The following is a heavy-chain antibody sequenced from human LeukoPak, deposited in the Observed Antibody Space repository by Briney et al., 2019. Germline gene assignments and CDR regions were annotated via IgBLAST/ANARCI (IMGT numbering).Heavy chain of an antibody. CDR2: ISSSSSYI. D-gene: IGHD6-13*01. V-gene: IGHV3-21*01. CDR1: GFTFSSYS. CDR3: ATQTAIAAAGTTGFQH. J-gene: IGHJ1*01. Sequence: PGGSLRLSCAASGFTFSSYSMNWVRQAPGKGLEWVSSISSSSSYIYYADSVKGRFTISRDNAKNSLYLQMNSLRAEDTAVYYCATQTAIAAAGTTGFQHWGQGTLVTVSS.